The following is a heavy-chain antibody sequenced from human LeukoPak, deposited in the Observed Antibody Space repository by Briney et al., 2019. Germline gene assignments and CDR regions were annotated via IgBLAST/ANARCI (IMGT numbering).Heavy chain of an antibody. J-gene: IGHJ6*02. Sequence: GGSLRLSCAASGFTFSSYSMSWVRQAPGKGLEWISYISSSSSTIYYADSVKGRFTISRDNSKNTLYLQMNSLRAEDTAVYYCAKAGSGSSIYYYYYGMDVWGQGTTVTVSS. V-gene: IGHV3-48*01. CDR2: ISSSSSTI. CDR1: GFTFSSYS. D-gene: IGHD3-10*01. CDR3: AKAGSGSSIYYYYYGMDV.